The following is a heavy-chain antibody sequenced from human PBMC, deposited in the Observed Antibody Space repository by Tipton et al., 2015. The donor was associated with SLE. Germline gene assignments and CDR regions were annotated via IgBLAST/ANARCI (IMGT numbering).Heavy chain of an antibody. V-gene: IGHV4-59*01. Sequence: TLSLTCRVYGGSFSNYYWSWIRQPPGKGLEWIGYIYYSGSTNYNPSLKSRVTISVDTSKNQFSLKLSSVTAADTAVYYCARAGAGYYYYYYMDVWGKGTTVTVSS. CDR3: ARAGAGYYYYYYMDV. CDR1: GGSFSNYY. J-gene: IGHJ6*03. CDR2: IYYSGST.